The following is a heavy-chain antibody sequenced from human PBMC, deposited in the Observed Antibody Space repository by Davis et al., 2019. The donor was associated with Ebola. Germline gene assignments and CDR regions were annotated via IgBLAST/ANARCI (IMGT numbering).Heavy chain of an antibody. CDR3: ARVRHYYDSSGYYPDAFDI. D-gene: IGHD3-22*01. CDR2: ISAYNGNT. Sequence: ASVKVSCKASGYTFTRYGISWVRQAPGQGLEWMGWISAYNGNTNYAQKLQGRVTMTTDTSTSTAYMELRSLRSDDTAVYYCARVRHYYDSSGYYPDAFDIWGQGTMVTVSS. CDR1: GYTFTRYG. V-gene: IGHV1-18*01. J-gene: IGHJ3*02.